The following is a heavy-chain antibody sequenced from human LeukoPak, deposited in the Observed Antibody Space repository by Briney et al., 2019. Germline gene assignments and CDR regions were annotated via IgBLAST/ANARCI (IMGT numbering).Heavy chain of an antibody. CDR3: ARLTTVTTGFDY. CDR1: GFTFSSYA. V-gene: IGHV3-30-3*01. Sequence: PGGSLRLSCAASGFTFSSYAMHWVRQAPGKGLEWVAVISYDGSNKYYADSVKGRFTISRDNSKNTLYLQMNSLRAEDTAVYYCARLTTVTTGFDYWGQGTLVTVSS. J-gene: IGHJ4*02. CDR2: ISYDGSNK. D-gene: IGHD4-17*01.